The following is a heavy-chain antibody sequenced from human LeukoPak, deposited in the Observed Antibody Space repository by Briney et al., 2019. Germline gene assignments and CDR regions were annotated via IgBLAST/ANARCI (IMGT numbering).Heavy chain of an antibody. CDR3: ARGEQKRKRGYSGYSIDY. J-gene: IGHJ4*02. Sequence: SETLSLTCAVSGGSISSSNWWSWVRQPPGKGLEWIGEIYHSGSTNYNPSLKSRVTISVDKSKNQFSLKLSSVTAADTAVYYCARGEQKRKRGYSGYSIDYWGQGTLVTVSS. D-gene: IGHD5-12*01. V-gene: IGHV4-4*02. CDR1: GGSISSSNW. CDR2: IYHSGST.